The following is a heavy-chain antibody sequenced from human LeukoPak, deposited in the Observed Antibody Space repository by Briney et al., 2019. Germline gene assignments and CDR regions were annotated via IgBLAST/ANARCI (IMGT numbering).Heavy chain of an antibody. CDR2: INAGNGKT. CDR3: ARARWTSSVTTYYLDF. Sequence: ASVKVSCKASGYIFTDYAIQWVRQAPGQGLEWMGWINAGNGKTKYSQKFQGRVTITRDTSASTAYMELSGLRSDDTAVYYCARARWTSSVTTYYLDFWGQGTLVTVSS. CDR1: GYIFTDYA. D-gene: IGHD4-17*01. J-gene: IGHJ4*02. V-gene: IGHV1-3*01.